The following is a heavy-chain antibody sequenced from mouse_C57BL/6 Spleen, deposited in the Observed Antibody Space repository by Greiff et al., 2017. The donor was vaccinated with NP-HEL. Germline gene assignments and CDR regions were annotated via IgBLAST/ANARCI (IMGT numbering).Heavy chain of an antibody. CDR2: ISSGGSYT. D-gene: IGHD1-1*01. J-gene: IGHJ1*03. CDR1: GFTFSSYG. CDR3: AREEGSYGSSYWYFDV. V-gene: IGHV5-6*01. Sequence: EVKLVESGGDLVKPGGSLKLSCAASGFTFSSYGMSWVRQTPDKRLEWVATISSGGSYTYYPDSVKGRFTISRDNAKNTLYLQMSSLKSEDTAMYYCAREEGSYGSSYWYFDVWGTGTTVTVSS.